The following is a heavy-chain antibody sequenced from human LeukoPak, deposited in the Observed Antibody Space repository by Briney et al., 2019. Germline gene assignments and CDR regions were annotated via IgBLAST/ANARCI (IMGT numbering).Heavy chain of an antibody. D-gene: IGHD1-26*01. Sequence: SQSLSLTRTVSRGSIRTYYWSWIRPSPGKGLAWIGYIYDSGTTKYNPYLKSRVTISVDTSKNQFSLKLSSVTAADTAVYYCARSGGNYYDTDAFDIWGQGTMVTVSS. CDR3: ARSGGNYYDTDAFDI. CDR1: RGSIRTYY. CDR2: IYDSGTT. V-gene: IGHV4-59*08. J-gene: IGHJ3*02.